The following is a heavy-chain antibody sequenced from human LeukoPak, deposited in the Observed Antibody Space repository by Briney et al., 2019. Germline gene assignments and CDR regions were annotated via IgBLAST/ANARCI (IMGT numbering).Heavy chain of an antibody. J-gene: IGHJ3*02. CDR2: INPNSGGT. CDR1: EYTFTGNY. D-gene: IGHD2-8*02. V-gene: IGHV1-2*02. CDR3: ATELVARGPAFDM. Sequence: ASVKVSCKPSEYTFTGNYVHWVRRAPGQGIEWMGWINPNSGGTNYAQKFQGRVTMTSDTSISTVYMELSRLKSDDTAVYYCATELVARGPAFDMWGQGTMVTVAS.